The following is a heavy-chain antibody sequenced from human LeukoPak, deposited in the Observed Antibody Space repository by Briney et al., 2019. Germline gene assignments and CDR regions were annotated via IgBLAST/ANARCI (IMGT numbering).Heavy chain of an antibody. CDR2: ISAYNGNT. Sequence: ASVKVSCKASGYTFTSYGISWVRQAPGQGLEWMGWISAYNGNTNYAQKLQGRVTMTTDTSTSTAYMELRSLRSDDTAVYYCARDPNDSSGYYYEFWFDPWGQGTLVTVSS. J-gene: IGHJ5*02. CDR1: GYTFTSYG. CDR3: ARDPNDSSGYYYEFWFDP. D-gene: IGHD3-22*01. V-gene: IGHV1-18*01.